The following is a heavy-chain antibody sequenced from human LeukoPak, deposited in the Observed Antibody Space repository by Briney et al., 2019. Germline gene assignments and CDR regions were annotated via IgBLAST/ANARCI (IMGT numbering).Heavy chain of an antibody. CDR3: ARAFPFDDYGDPDAFDI. J-gene: IGHJ3*02. Sequence: SQPLSLTCTVSGVSMSSGAFYGSWIRQHPGKGLEWIGNIYYSGSPYYNPSLKSRVTIAVDRSKNQFSLKLTSVTAADTAVYYCARAFPFDDYGDPDAFDIWGQGTMVTVSS. CDR1: GVSMSSGAFY. D-gene: IGHD4-17*01. V-gene: IGHV4-30-4*08. CDR2: IYYSGSP.